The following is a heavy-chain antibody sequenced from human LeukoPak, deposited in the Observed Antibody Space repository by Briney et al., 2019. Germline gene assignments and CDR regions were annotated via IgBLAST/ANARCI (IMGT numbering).Heavy chain of an antibody. Sequence: SETLSLTCTVSGGSIKGYHWSWIRQPPGKGLEWIGYIYSNEATEYKPSLKSRVTISADTPKNQFSLRLTSVTAADTAIYYCARRNDFDIWGQGTMVTVSS. CDR3: ARRNDFDI. CDR2: IYSNEAT. J-gene: IGHJ3*02. CDR1: GGSIKGYH. V-gene: IGHV4-4*08.